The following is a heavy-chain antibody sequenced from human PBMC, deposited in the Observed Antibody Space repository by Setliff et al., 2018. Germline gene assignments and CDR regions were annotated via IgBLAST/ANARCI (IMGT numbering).Heavy chain of an antibody. V-gene: IGHV3-21*01. D-gene: IGHD5-12*01. CDR1: GFTFTNYW. J-gene: IGHJ4*02. CDR2: ISFSSSSI. Sequence: GGSLRLSCAASGFTFTNYWINWVRQAPGKGLEWVSSISFSSSSISYASSVKGRFTISRDSAKNSLFPQMKSLRAEDTAVYYCARAGGYDFHHLDYWGQGILVTVSS. CDR3: ARAGGYDFHHLDY.